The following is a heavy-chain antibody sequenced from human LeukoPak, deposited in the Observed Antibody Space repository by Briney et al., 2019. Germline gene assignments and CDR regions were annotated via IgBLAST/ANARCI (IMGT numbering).Heavy chain of an antibody. CDR2: IKQDGSEK. V-gene: IGHV3-7*01. CDR3: ARDYYDSSGYYEGDAFDI. J-gene: IGHJ3*02. D-gene: IGHD3-22*01. CDR1: GFTFSSYW. Sequence: GGSLRLSCAASGFTFSSYWMSWVRQAPGKGLEWVANIKQDGSEKYYVDSVKGRFTISRDNAKNSLYLQMNSLRAEDTAVYYCARDYYDSSGYYEGDAFDIWGQGTMVTVSS.